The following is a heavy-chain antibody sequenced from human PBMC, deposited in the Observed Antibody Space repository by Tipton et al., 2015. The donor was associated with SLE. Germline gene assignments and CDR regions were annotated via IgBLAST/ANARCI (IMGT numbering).Heavy chain of an antibody. V-gene: IGHV4-39*07. CDR3: ARDFVHCSTTSCYTGKFDY. D-gene: IGHD2-2*02. J-gene: IGHJ4*02. CDR2: FYYIGST. Sequence: TLSLTCTVSGGSISSSDYYWGWIRQPPGKGLEWIGSFYYIGSTYYNPSLRSRLTISVDTSENQFSLKLSSVTAADTAVYYCARDFVHCSTTSCYTGKFDYWGQGTLVTVSS. CDR1: GGSISSSDYY.